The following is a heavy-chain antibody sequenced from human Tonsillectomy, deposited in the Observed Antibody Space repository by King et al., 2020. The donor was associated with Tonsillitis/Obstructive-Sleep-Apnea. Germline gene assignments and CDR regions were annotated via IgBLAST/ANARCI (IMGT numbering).Heavy chain of an antibody. CDR3: ARLGPLSGNYGGDY. CDR2: IYPGDSDT. J-gene: IGHJ4*02. D-gene: IGHD1-26*01. CDR1: GYSFTNYW. Sequence: VQLVESGAEVKKPGESLKISCKGSGYSFTNYWIAWVRQMPGKGLEWMGIIYPGDSDTIYSPSFRGQVTISADKSISTAYLQWSSLKPSDTAMYHCARLGPLSGNYGGDYWGQGTLVTVSS. V-gene: IGHV5-51*03.